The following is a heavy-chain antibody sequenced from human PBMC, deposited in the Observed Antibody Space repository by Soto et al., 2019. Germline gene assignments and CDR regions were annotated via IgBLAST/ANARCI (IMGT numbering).Heavy chain of an antibody. Sequence: GGSLRLSCAASGFTFSSYAMHWVRQAPGKGLEYVSAISSNGGSTYYANSVKGRFTISRDNSKNTLYLQMGSLRAEDMAVYYCARGYSSSWLDAFDIWGQGTMVTVSS. D-gene: IGHD6-13*01. CDR3: ARGYSSSWLDAFDI. V-gene: IGHV3-64*01. CDR2: ISSNGGST. J-gene: IGHJ3*02. CDR1: GFTFSSYA.